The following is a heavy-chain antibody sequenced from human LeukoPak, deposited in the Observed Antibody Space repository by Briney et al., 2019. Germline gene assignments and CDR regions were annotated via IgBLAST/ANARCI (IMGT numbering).Heavy chain of an antibody. CDR1: GYTFNCYY. Sequence: ASVQVSCKASGYTFNCYYIHWVRPAPGQGLEWMGWINPNSGGTNYTQKFQGRVTITADKSTSTAYMELSSLRSEDTAVYYCARVHRHFGVVNDAFDIWGQGTMVTVSS. CDR2: INPNSGGT. V-gene: IGHV1-2*02. D-gene: IGHD3-3*01. CDR3: ARVHRHFGVVNDAFDI. J-gene: IGHJ3*02.